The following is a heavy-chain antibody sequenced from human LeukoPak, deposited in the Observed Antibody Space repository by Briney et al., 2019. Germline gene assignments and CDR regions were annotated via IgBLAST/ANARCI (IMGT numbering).Heavy chain of an antibody. V-gene: IGHV1-46*03. D-gene: IGHD3-16*01. Sequence: ASVKVSCKASGYTFTSYYMHWVRQAPGQGLEWLGVVYPSAGTSDPAQRFRARITLSDDTSTSTAYMELRSLKSEDTAIYFCVREYHGGHFDFWGQGTLVTVSS. CDR3: VREYHGGHFDF. CDR1: GYTFTSYY. CDR2: VYPSAGTS. J-gene: IGHJ4*02.